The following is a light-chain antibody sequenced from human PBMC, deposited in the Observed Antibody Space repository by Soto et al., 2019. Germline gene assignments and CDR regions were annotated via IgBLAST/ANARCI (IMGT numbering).Light chain of an antibody. V-gene: IGKV1-9*01. Sequence: DIQLTQSPSSLSASVGDRVTITCRASQGISSYLAWYQQKPGKAPKLLIYAASTLRSGVPSRFSGSGSETDFTLTISSLQPEDFATYYCQQLDSYPLTFGPGTKVDLK. CDR3: QQLDSYPLT. CDR2: AAS. CDR1: QGISSY. J-gene: IGKJ3*01.